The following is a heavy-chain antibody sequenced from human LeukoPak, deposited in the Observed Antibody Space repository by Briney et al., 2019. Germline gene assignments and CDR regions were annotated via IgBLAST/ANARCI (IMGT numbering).Heavy chain of an antibody. V-gene: IGHV1-69*13. J-gene: IGHJ4*02. Sequence: GASVKVSCKASGGTFSSYAISWVRQAPGQGLEWMGGIIPIFGTANYAQKFQGRVTITADESTSTAYMELSSLRSEDTAVYYCTTRISVADGNTEFWGLGTLVTVSS. CDR3: TTRISVADGNTEF. D-gene: IGHD6-19*01. CDR2: IIPIFGTA. CDR1: GGTFSSYA.